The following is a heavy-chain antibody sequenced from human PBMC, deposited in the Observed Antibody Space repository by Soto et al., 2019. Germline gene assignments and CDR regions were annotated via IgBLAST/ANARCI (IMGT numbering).Heavy chain of an antibody. CDR3: ARGDYYYDSSGYSGYFQY. V-gene: IGHV4-34*01. Sequence: ETLSLTCAVYCWSFSGYYWSLIRHPPGNGLEWIGEINHSGSTNYNPSLKSRVTISVETSKNQFSLKLSSVTAADTAVYYCARGDYYYDSSGYSGYFQYWGQGTLVNVS. J-gene: IGHJ4*02. CDR1: CWSFSGYY. CDR2: INHSGST. D-gene: IGHD3-22*01.